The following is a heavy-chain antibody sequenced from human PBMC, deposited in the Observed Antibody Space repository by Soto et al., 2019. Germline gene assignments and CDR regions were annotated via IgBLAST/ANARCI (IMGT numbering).Heavy chain of an antibody. Sequence: GATVKVSCKASGYTFTTYDISWVRQAPGQGLEWMGRISTYNGNTNYPQSLQVRLTMTTDTSTTTAYMELRSLRSDDTAVYYCARDPYHVLMVNAPNLYGMDVWG. V-gene: IGHV1-18*01. J-gene: IGHJ6*02. CDR2: ISTYNGNT. CDR3: ARDPYHVLMVNAPNLYGMDV. D-gene: IGHD2-8*01. CDR1: GYTFTTYD.